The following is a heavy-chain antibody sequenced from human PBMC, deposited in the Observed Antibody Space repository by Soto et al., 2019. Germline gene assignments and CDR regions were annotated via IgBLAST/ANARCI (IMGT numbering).Heavy chain of an antibody. CDR3: ARGYYGMDV. Sequence: SCAASGFTFSTYWMNWVRQAPGKGLEWVAKIKRDGSEKHYVASVKGRFTISRDNAKSSLYLQMNSLRAEDTAVYYCARGYYGMDVWGQGTTVTVSS. J-gene: IGHJ6*02. CDR2: IKRDGSEK. CDR1: GFTFSTYW. V-gene: IGHV3-7*03.